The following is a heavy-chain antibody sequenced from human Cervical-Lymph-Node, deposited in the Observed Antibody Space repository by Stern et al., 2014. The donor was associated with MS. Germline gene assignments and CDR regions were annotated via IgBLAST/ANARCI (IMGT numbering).Heavy chain of an antibody. V-gene: IGHV1-18*01. D-gene: IGHD3-10*01. CDR3: ARDPGRSITMVRGIEY. CDR2: IRTYNGNT. J-gene: IGHJ4*02. CDR1: GYTFITSG. Sequence: VQLVQSGAEMRKPGASVRVSCKASGYTFITSGISWVRQAPGQGLECMGWIRTYNGNTVYAQKVQGRVTMTTDKSTSTAYMELRSLRSDDTAVYYCARDPGRSITMVRGIEYWGQGTLVTVSS.